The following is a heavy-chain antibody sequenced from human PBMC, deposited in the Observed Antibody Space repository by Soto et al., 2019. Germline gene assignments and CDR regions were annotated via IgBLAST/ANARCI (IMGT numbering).Heavy chain of an antibody. CDR2: IYPSDSDT. J-gene: IGHJ4*02. V-gene: IGHV5-51*03. CDR1: GYNFAGYW. CDR3: ARGGVSTRTFDY. D-gene: IGHD3-3*01. Sequence: PVESLKISCKGSGYNFAGYWIAWFRQMPGKGLELMGIIYPSDSDTRYRPSFQGQVTVPADKSISSAYLQWSSLRASDTAMYYCARGGVSTRTFDYWGQGTPVTVSS.